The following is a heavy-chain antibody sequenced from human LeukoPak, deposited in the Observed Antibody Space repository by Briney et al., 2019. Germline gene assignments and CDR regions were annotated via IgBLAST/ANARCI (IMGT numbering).Heavy chain of an antibody. J-gene: IGHJ6*03. CDR3: AKLPASGRYFDWLSDYYYYYYMDV. D-gene: IGHD3-9*01. V-gene: IGHV3-30*02. Sequence: GGSLRLSCAASGFTFSSYGMHWVRQAPGKGLEWVAFIRYDGSNKYYADSVKGRFTISRDNSKNTLYLQMNSLRAEDTAVYYCAKLPASGRYFDWLSDYYYYYYMDVWGKGTTVTISS. CDR2: IRYDGSNK. CDR1: GFTFSSYG.